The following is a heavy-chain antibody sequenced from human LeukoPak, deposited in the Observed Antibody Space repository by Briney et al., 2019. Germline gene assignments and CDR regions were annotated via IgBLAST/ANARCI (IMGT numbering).Heavy chain of an antibody. D-gene: IGHD2-2*02. Sequence: GGSLRLSCAASGFTFNNYAMSWVRQAPGKGLEWVSAISGSGGTTCYADSVKGRFTFSRDNSKNTLYLQMNSLRAEDTAVYYCAKHTLLQRAFFDYWGQGTLVTVSS. V-gene: IGHV3-23*01. CDR3: AKHTLLQRAFFDY. CDR2: ISGSGGTT. CDR1: GFTFNNYA. J-gene: IGHJ4*02.